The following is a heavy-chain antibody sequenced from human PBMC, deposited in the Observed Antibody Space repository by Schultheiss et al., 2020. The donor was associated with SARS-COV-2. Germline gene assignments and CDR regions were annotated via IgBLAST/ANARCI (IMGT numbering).Heavy chain of an antibody. CDR2: MNPNSGNT. V-gene: IGHV1-8*01. D-gene: IGHD6-13*01. CDR1: GYTFTNYD. CDR3: ASFFYSSSWYGIHYYYGMDV. Sequence: ASVKVSCKASGYTFTNYDINWVRQATGQGLEWMGWMNPNSGNTGYAQKFQGRVTMTRNTSISTAYMELSSLRSEDTAVYYCASFFYSSSWYGIHYYYGMDVWGQGTTVTVSS. J-gene: IGHJ6*02.